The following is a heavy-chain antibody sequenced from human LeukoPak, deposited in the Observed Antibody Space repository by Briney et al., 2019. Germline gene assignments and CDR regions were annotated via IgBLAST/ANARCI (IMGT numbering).Heavy chain of an antibody. CDR2: INHSGST. V-gene: IGHV4-34*01. CDR3: ARLDSSGYYQDY. D-gene: IGHD3-22*01. CDR1: GGSFSGYY. J-gene: IGHJ4*02. Sequence: SETLSLTCAVYGGSFSGYYWSWIRQPPGKGLEWIGEINHSGSTNYNPCLKSRVTISVDTSKNQFSLKLSSVTAADTSVYYCARLDSSGYYQDYWGQGTLVTVSS.